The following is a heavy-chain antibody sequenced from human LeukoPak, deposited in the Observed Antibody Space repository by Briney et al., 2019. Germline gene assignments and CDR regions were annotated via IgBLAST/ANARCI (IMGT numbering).Heavy chain of an antibody. Sequence: GGSLRLSRAASXFTFSTYAMHWVRQAPGKGLDWVAVISYDGSHKFYADSVMGRFTISRDNSKSTLYLQMNSLRAEDTAVYYCAKDRYSGLNTIDYWGQGTLVTVSS. D-gene: IGHD6-13*01. J-gene: IGHJ4*02. CDR3: AKDRYSGLNTIDY. V-gene: IGHV3-30*18. CDR2: ISYDGSHK. CDR1: XFTFSTYA.